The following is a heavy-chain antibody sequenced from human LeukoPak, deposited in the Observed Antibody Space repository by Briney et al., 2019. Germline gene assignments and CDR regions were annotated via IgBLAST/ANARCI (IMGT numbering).Heavy chain of an antibody. J-gene: IGHJ3*02. CDR2: ITSSGSTI. CDR1: GFTFSSYE. V-gene: IGHV3-48*03. CDR3: ARALRLAFDI. Sequence: PGGTLRLSCAASGFTFSSYEMNWVRQAPGKGREWVSYITSSGSTIYYADSVKGRFTISRDNAKNSLYLQMNSQRAEDTAVYYCARALRLAFDIWGQGTMVTVSS. D-gene: IGHD2-21*02.